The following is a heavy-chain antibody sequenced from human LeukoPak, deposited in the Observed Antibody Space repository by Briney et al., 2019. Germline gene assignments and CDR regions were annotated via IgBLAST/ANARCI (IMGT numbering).Heavy chain of an antibody. J-gene: IGHJ4*02. D-gene: IGHD3-10*01. Sequence: GGSLRLSCAASGFTFSSYWMSWVRQAPGKGLEWVSVIYSGGSTYYADSVKGRFTISRDNSKNTLDLQLNSLRVEDTAVYYCARARPETRHYGSRSYYNVPGRIDYWGQGTQVTVSS. CDR1: GFTFSSYW. V-gene: IGHV3-66*01. CDR2: IYSGGST. CDR3: ARARPETRHYGSRSYYNVPGRIDY.